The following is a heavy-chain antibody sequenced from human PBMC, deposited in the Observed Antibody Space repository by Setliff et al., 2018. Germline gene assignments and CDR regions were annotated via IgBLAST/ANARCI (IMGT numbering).Heavy chain of an antibody. CDR3: ARQRVVVGATSWFDT. CDR2: IFYRGTN. J-gene: IGHJ5*02. Sequence: SETLSLTCDVSGYSISSDYYWGWIRQPPGRGLEWIGTIFYRGTNYYNLSLKSPVTLSLNASKNQFSLARTAVTAADTAIYYCARQRVVVGATSWFDTWGQGTLVTVSS. D-gene: IGHD2-15*01. CDR1: GYSISSDYY. V-gene: IGHV4-38-2*01.